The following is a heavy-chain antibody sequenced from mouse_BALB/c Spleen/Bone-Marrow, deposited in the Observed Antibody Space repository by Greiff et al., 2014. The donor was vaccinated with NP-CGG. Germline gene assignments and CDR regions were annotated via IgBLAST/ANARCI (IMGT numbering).Heavy chain of an antibody. CDR3: ARGKCYGYVWFAY. J-gene: IGHJ3*01. V-gene: IGHV1-7*01. D-gene: IGHD1-2*01. CDR2: INPSTGYT. Sequence: VQLQQSGAELAKPGASVKMSCKASGYTFTSYWMHWVKQRPGQGLEWIGYINPSTGYTEYNQKFKDKATLTADKSSSTAYMQLNSLTSEDSAVYYCARGKCYGYVWFAYWGQGTLVTVSA. CDR1: GYTFTSYW.